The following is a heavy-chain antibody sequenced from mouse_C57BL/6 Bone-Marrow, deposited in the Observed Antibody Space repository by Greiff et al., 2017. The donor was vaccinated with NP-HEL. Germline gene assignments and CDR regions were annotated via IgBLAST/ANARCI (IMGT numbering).Heavy chain of an antibody. V-gene: IGHV5-17*01. D-gene: IGHD4-1*01. J-gene: IGHJ2*01. CDR2: ISSGSSTI. Sequence: EVKLMESGGGLVKPGGSLKLSCAASGFTFSDYGMHWVRQAPEKGLEWVAYISSGSSTINYADTVKGRFTISRDNAKNTLFLQMTSLRSEDTAMYYCARKDNWDYYFDYWGQGTTLTVSS. CDR3: ARKDNWDYYFDY. CDR1: GFTFSDYG.